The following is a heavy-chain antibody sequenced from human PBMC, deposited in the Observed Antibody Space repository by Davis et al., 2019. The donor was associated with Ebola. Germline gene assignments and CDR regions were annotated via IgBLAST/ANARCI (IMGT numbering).Heavy chain of an antibody. CDR2: ISSSSSTI. J-gene: IGHJ6*02. D-gene: IGHD6-6*01. CDR3: ARRGIVYSSSSYYYGMDV. Sequence: GESLKISCAASGFTFSSYSMNWVRQAPGKGLEWVSYISSSSSTIYYADSVKGRFTISRDNAKNSLYLQMNSLRDEDTAVYYCARRGIVYSSSSYYYGMDVWGQGTTVTVSS. V-gene: IGHV3-48*02. CDR1: GFTFSSYS.